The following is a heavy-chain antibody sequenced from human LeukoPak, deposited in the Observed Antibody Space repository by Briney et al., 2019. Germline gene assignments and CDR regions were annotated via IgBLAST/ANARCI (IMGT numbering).Heavy chain of an antibody. D-gene: IGHD2-15*01. CDR1: GFTFSSYS. CDR3: ARGSGKGRPLAATSD. V-gene: IGHV3-21*01. Sequence: AGGSLRLSCAASGFTFSSYSMNWVRQAPGKGLEWVSSISSSSSYIYYADSVKGRFTISRDNAKNSLYLQMNSLRAEDTAVYYCARGSGKGRPLAATSDWGQGTLVTVSS. CDR2: ISSSSSYI. J-gene: IGHJ4*02.